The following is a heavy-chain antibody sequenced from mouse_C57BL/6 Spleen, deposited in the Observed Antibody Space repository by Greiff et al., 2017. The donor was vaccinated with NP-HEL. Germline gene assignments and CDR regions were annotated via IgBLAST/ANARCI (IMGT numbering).Heavy chain of an antibody. Sequence: QVQLKQSGPELVKPGASVKISCKASGYAFSSSWMNWVKQRPGKGLEWIGRIYPGDGDTNYNGKFKGKATLTADKSSSTAYMQLSSLTSEDSAVSAGARRVCDDYDGRAYCDYWGQGTTLTVSS. V-gene: IGHV1-82*01. CDR2: IYPGDGDT. CDR1: GYAFSSSW. J-gene: IGHJ2*01. D-gene: IGHD2-4*01. CDR3: ARRVCDDYDGRAYCDY.